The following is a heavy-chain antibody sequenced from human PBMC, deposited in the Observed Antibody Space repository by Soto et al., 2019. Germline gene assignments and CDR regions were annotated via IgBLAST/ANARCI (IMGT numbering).Heavy chain of an antibody. CDR3: ARYSGSYYYFDY. CDR1: GGSISSSNW. CDR2: IYHSGST. V-gene: IGHV4-4*02. Sequence: LSLTCAVSGGSISSSNWWSWVRQPPGKGLEWIGEIYHSGSTNYNPSLKSRVTISVDRSKNQFSLKLSSVTAADTAVYYCARYSGSYYYFDYWGQGTLVTVSS. D-gene: IGHD1-26*01. J-gene: IGHJ4*02.